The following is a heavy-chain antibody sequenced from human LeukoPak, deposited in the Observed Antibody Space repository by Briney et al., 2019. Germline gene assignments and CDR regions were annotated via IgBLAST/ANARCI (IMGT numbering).Heavy chain of an antibody. D-gene: IGHD3-3*01. CDR1: GFTFSSYS. J-gene: IGHJ4*02. V-gene: IGHV3-48*02. Sequence: SGGSLRLSCAASGFTFSSYSMNWVRQAPGKGLEWVSYISSSSSTIYYADSVKGRFTISRDNAKNSLYLQMNSLRDEDTAVYYCARVSADDFWSGYANPLRYFDWFFDYWGQGTLVTVSS. CDR3: ARVSADDFWSGYANPLRYFDWFFDY. CDR2: ISSSSSTI.